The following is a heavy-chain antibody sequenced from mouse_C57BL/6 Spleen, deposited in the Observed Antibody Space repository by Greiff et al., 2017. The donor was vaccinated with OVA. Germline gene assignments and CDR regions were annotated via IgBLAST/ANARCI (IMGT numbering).Heavy chain of an antibody. D-gene: IGHD1-1*01. CDR3: ARGYYGSRGDYFDY. CDR2: INPYNGGT. V-gene: IGHV1-19*01. CDR1: GYTFTDYY. Sequence: EVQLQQSGPVLVKPGASVKMSCKASGYTFTDYYMNWVKQSHGKSLEWIGVINPYNGGTSYNQKFKGKATLTVDKSSSTAYMELNSLTSEDSAVYYCARGYYGSRGDYFDYWGQGTTLTVSS. J-gene: IGHJ2*01.